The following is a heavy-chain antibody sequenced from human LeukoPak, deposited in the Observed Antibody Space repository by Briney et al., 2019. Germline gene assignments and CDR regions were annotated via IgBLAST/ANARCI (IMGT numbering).Heavy chain of an antibody. V-gene: IGHV3-7*01. D-gene: IGHD3-22*01. J-gene: IGHJ4*02. Sequence: GGSLRLSCAASGFTFSSYWMSWVRQAPGKGLEWVANIKQDGSEKYYVDSVEGRFTISRDNAKNSLYLQMNSLRAEDTAVYYCARDHDYYDSSSYFDYWGQGTLVTVSS. CDR3: ARDHDYYDSSSYFDY. CDR1: GFTFSSYW. CDR2: IKQDGSEK.